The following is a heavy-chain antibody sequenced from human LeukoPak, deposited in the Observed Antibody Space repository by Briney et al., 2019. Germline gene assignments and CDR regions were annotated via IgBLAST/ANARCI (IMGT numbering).Heavy chain of an antibody. CDR3: ARDAGGYGMDV. V-gene: IGHV3-66*01. J-gene: IGHJ6*02. D-gene: IGHD2-8*02. Sequence: PGGSLRLSCAASGFIVSSNYMSWVRQAPGKGLEWVSAIYSGGSTYYADSVKGRFTISRDNSKNTLYLQMNSLRAEDTAVYYCARDAGGYGMDVWGQGTTVTVSS. CDR2: IYSGGST. CDR1: GFIVSSNY.